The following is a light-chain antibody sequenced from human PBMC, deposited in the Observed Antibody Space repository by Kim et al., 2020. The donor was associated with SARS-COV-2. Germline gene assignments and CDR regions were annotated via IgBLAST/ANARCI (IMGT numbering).Light chain of an antibody. CDR3: AAWEDSLSGPV. V-gene: IGLV1-44*01. CDR2: GKN. J-gene: IGLJ3*02. Sequence: GQRGTSSSTGSSSNIGKNTVSWYLQFPGTAPKLLIYGKNQRPSGVPDRFSGSRSGTSASLAISGLQSEDEADYYCAAWEDSLSGPVFGGGTQLTVL. CDR1: SSNIGKNT.